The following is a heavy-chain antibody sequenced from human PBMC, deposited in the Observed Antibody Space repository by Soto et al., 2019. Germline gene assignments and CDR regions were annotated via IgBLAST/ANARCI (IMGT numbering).Heavy chain of an antibody. CDR3: AREHSGYSRIDY. CDR2: MNPNSGNT. D-gene: IGHD3-22*01. V-gene: IGHV1-8*01. J-gene: IGHJ4*02. Sequence: ASVKVSCKASGYTFTSYDINWVRQATGQGLEWMGWMNPNSGNTGYAQKFQGRVTMTRNTSISTAYMELSSLRSEDTAMYYCAREHSGYSRIDYWGQGTLVTVSS. CDR1: GYTFTSYD.